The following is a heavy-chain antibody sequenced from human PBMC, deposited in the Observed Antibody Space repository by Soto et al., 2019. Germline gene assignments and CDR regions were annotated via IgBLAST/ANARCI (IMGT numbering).Heavy chain of an antibody. CDR2: SYPDGTT. CDR1: GGSFSDRRFS. D-gene: IGHD5-18*01. Sequence: QLQLLESGSRLVKPSETLSLTCAVSGGSFSDRRFSWSWIRQPPGKGLEWLGYSYPDGTTYYNSSLVNRITISTDMSKSQFSLTLTSVTASDTAVYYCARTYSYGLFEYWAQGRLVTVSS. V-gene: IGHV4-30-2*01. CDR3: ARTYSYGLFEY. J-gene: IGHJ4*02.